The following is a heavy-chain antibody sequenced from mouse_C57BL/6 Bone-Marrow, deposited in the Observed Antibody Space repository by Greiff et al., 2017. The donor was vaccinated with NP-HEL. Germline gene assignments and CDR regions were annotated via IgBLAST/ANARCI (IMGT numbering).Heavy chain of an antibody. V-gene: IGHV2-2*01. Sequence: QVQLKQSGPGLVQPSQSLSITCTVSGFSLTSYGVHWVRQSPGKGLEWLGVIWSGGGTDYNAAFISRLSISKDNSKSQVFFKMNSLQADDTAIYYCSSPYGNFFYYAMDYWGQGTSVTVSS. J-gene: IGHJ4*01. CDR1: GFSLTSYG. D-gene: IGHD2-1*01. CDR2: IWSGGGT. CDR3: SSPYGNFFYYAMDY.